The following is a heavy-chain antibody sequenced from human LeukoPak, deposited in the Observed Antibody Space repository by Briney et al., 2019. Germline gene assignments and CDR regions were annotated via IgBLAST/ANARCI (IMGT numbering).Heavy chain of an antibody. CDR1: GFTFSSYE. CDR2: ISSSGSTI. V-gene: IGHV3-48*03. Sequence: GGSLRLSCAASGFTFSSYEMNWVRQAPGKGLEWVSYISSSGSTIYYADSVKGRFTISRDNAKNSLYLQMNSLRAEDTAVYYCAKRVPYTSGWYYFGHWGQGTLVTVSS. J-gene: IGHJ4*02. D-gene: IGHD6-19*01. CDR3: AKRVPYTSGWYYFGH.